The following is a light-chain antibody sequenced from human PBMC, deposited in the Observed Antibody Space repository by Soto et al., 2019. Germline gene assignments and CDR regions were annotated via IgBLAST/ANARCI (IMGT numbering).Light chain of an antibody. Sequence: QSALTQPASVSGSPGQSITISCTGTSSDVGGYNYSSWYQQHPGKAPKHMIYDVSNRPSGVSNRFSGSKSGNTASLTISGLQAEYEADYYCSSYTGSSTWVFGGGTKLTVL. V-gene: IGLV2-14*01. CDR2: DVS. J-gene: IGLJ3*02. CDR3: SSYTGSSTWV. CDR1: SSDVGGYNY.